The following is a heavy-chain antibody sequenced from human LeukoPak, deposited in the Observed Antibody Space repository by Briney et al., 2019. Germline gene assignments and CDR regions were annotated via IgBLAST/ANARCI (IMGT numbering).Heavy chain of an antibody. V-gene: IGHV1-18*01. CDR2: ISGYNGNT. CDR3: ARERLRWLHTIDY. D-gene: IGHD5-12*01. Sequence: ASVKVSCKASSYSFNRYGISWVRQAPGQGLEWMGWISGYNGNTNYAQKFQGRVTMTRDMSTSAVYMELSSLRSEDTAVYYCARERLRWLHTIDYWGQGTLVTVSS. J-gene: IGHJ4*02. CDR1: SYSFNRYG.